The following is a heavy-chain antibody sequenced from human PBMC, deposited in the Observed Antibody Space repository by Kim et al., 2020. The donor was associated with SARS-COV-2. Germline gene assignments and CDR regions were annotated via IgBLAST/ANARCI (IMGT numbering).Heavy chain of an antibody. CDR2: IKIDGEK. CDR3: GTETPPNDV. V-gene: IGHV3-23*01. J-gene: IGHJ6*02. Sequence: GGSLRLSCSVSGFAFDNYALSWVRQAPGKGLEWVASIKIDGEKHYADSSRGRLIIFTENSTNNPYPQKNRTRVEDKAMYYCGTETPPNDVWGQGTRVTVS. CDR1: GFAFDNYA.